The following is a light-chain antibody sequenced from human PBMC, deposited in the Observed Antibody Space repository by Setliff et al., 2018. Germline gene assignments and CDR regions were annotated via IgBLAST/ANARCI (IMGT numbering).Light chain of an antibody. CDR1: NIGSKS. CDR3: QVRDSSSDHVV. CDR2: YDS. Sequence: SYELTQPPSVSVAPGKTARITCGGNNIGSKSVHWYQQKPGQAPVLVIYYDSDRPSGIPERFSGSNSGNTATLTISRVEAGDEADYYCQVRDSSSDHVVFGGGTKGTVL. J-gene: IGLJ2*01. V-gene: IGLV3-21*04.